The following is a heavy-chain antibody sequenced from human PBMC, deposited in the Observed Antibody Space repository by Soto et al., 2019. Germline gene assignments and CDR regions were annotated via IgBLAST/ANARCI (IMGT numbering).Heavy chain of an antibody. CDR1: GDSFTNYW. CDR2: IDPSRGST. Sequence: ASVKVSCKACGDSFTNYWISWVRLAPGQGLEWMGIIDPSRGSTTYAPKFQGRITMTRETAAYTAYMELSSLRSEDTAVYYSAVCGGKMPPYPYTGVDVWG. D-gene: IGHD2-21*01. V-gene: IGHV1-46*01. J-gene: IGHJ6*02. CDR3: AVCGGKMPPYPYTGVDV.